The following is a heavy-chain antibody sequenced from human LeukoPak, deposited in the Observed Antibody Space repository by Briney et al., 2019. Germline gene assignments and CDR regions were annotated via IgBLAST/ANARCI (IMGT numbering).Heavy chain of an antibody. Sequence: GGSLRLSCAASGFTFSSYSMNWVRQAPGKGLEWVSSISSRSSYIYYADSVKGRFTISRDNAKNSLYLQMNSLRAEDTAVYYCASYVDTAMDYWGQGTLVTVSS. D-gene: IGHD5-18*01. CDR3: ASYVDTAMDY. V-gene: IGHV3-21*01. CDR2: ISSRSSYI. CDR1: GFTFSSYS. J-gene: IGHJ4*02.